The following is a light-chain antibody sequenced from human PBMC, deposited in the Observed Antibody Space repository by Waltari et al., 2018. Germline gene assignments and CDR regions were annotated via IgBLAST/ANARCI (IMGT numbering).Light chain of an antibody. V-gene: IGLV2-14*01. J-gene: IGLJ3*02. CDR3: CSFTSRSTWV. CDR1: STDVGGYNY. CDR2: DLD. Sequence: QSALAQPASVSGSPGQSITISCTGTSTDVGGYNYVSWSQQHPGKAPKLLIFDLDNPPSGVSNRVSGSKSGNTASLTISGLQPEDESDYYCCSFTSRSTWVFGGGTKLTVL.